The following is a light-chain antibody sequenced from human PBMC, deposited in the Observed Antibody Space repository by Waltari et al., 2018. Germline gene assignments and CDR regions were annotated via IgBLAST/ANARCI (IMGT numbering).Light chain of an antibody. Sequence: EIVLTQSPATLSLSPGERATLSCRASQSVGTYIAWYQQKPGQAPRLLISDASYRASGIPARFSGSGSGTDFTLTISSLEPEDFAIYYCQQRTDWPPLTFGGGTKVEIK. V-gene: IGKV3-11*01. J-gene: IGKJ4*01. CDR3: QQRTDWPPLT. CDR2: DAS. CDR1: QSVGTY.